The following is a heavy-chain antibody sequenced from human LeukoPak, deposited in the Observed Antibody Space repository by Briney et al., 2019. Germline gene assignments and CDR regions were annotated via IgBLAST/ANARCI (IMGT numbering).Heavy chain of an antibody. D-gene: IGHD3-16*02. Sequence: GGSLRLSCAASGFTFSSYAMSWVRQAPGKGLEWVSAISGSGGSTYYADSVKGRFTISRDNSKNTLYLQMNSLRAEDTAVYYCAKDRGGDALRLGELSFEVWGQGTLVTVSS. CDR1: GFTFSSYA. CDR3: AKDRGGDALRLGELSFEV. V-gene: IGHV3-23*01. J-gene: IGHJ4*02. CDR2: ISGSGGST.